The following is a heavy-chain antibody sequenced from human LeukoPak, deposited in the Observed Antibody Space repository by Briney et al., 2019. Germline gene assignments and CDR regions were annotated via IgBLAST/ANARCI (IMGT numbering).Heavy chain of an antibody. CDR1: GFTFSSYS. V-gene: IGHV3-21*01. CDR2: VSSTSSFI. D-gene: IGHD3-9*01. CDR3: ARSDSGYHDY. Sequence: GGSLRLSCAASGFTFSSYSINWVRQAPGKGLEWVSCVSSTSSFIYYADSVKGRFTISRDNAKNSLYLQMNSLRAEDTAVYYCARSDSGYHDYWGQGTLVTVSS. J-gene: IGHJ4*02.